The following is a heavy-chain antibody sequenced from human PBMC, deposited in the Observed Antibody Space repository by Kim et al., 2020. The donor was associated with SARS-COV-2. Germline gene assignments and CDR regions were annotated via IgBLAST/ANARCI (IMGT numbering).Heavy chain of an antibody. J-gene: IGHJ4*02. D-gene: IGHD2-8*02. CDR1: GGSISSSSYY. Sequence: SETLSLTCTVSGGSISSSSYYWGWIRQPPGKGLEWIGSIYYSGSTYYNPSLKSRITISVNTSKNQFSLKLSSVTAADTAVYYCATHPRPIVWFCALFWWFDYWGQGTLVTVSS. CDR2: IYYSGST. CDR3: ATHPRPIVWFCALFWWFDY. V-gene: IGHV4-39*01.